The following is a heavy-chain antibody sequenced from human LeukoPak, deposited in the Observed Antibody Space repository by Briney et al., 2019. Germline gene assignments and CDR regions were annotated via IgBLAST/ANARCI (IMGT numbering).Heavy chain of an antibody. CDR1: GFTFSSYA. Sequence: GGSLRLSCAASGFTFSSYAMHWVRQAPGKGLEWVAVISYDGSNKYYADSVKGRFTISRDNSKNTLYLQMNSLRAEDTAVYYCASEGSGSYYYFDYWDQGTLVTVSS. CDR2: ISYDGSNK. D-gene: IGHD3-10*01. J-gene: IGHJ4*02. CDR3: ASEGSGSYYYFDY. V-gene: IGHV3-30-3*01.